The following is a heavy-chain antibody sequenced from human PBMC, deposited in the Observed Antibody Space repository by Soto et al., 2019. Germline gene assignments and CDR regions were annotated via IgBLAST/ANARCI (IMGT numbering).Heavy chain of an antibody. CDR2: ISRTGGAA. Sequence: LSYGVSGVNCRDFGMFWVSKDTGKGLEWVSSISRTGGAAHYADSVNGRFTISRDNSKNTLFLQMDRLRAEDTAVYYCGKRHEYDLWGFRRDPDYLVQGTLVPGTS. CDR3: GKRHEYDLWGFRRDPDY. V-gene: IGHV3-23*01. J-gene: IGHJ4*02. D-gene: IGHD3-3*01. CDR1: GVNCRDFG.